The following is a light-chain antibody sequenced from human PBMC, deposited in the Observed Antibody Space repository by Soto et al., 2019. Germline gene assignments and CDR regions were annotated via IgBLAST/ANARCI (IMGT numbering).Light chain of an antibody. CDR3: QSYDNSLSGYV. CDR2: GNI. V-gene: IGLV1-40*01. Sequence: QSVLTQPPSVSGAPVQRVTISCTGSSSNIGAGYDVHWYQQLPGTAPKLLIYGNINRPSGVPDRFSGSKSGTSASLAIAGLQAEDEADYYCQSYDNSLSGYVLGTGTKVTVL. CDR1: SSNIGAGYD. J-gene: IGLJ1*01.